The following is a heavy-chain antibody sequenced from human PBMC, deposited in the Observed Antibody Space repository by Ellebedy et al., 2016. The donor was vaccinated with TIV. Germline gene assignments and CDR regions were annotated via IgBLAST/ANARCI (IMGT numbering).Heavy chain of an antibody. V-gene: IGHV4-4*07. CDR3: ARWVRGDSMVRVNWFDP. Sequence: MPSETLSLTCTVSGGSISSYYWSWIRQPAGKGLEWIGRIYTSGSTNYNPSLKSRVTMSVDTSKNQFSLKLSSVAAADTAVYYCARWVRGDSMVRVNWFDPWGQGTLVTVSS. J-gene: IGHJ5*02. CDR2: IYTSGST. CDR1: GGSISSYY. D-gene: IGHD3-10*01.